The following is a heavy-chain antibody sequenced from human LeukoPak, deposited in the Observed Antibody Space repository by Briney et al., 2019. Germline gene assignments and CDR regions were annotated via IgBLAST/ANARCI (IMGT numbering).Heavy chain of an antibody. CDR1: GFTFSSYS. CDR2: ISSSSSYI. Sequence: PGGSRRLSCAASGFTFSSYSMNGVRQAPGKGLEWVSYISSSSSYIYYADSVKGRFTISRDNAKNSLYLQMNSLRAEDTAVYYCARDLGDSSGWYWRSDFDYWGQGTLVTVPS. CDR3: ARDLGDSSGWYWRSDFDY. D-gene: IGHD6-19*01. V-gene: IGHV3-21*01. J-gene: IGHJ4*02.